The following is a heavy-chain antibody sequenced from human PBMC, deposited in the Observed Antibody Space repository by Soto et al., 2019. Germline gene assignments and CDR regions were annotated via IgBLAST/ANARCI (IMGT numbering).Heavy chain of an antibody. CDR3: ASGIEGWYQGRYYYGMDV. J-gene: IGHJ6*02. Sequence: QVQLQESGPGLVKPSETLSLTCTVSGGSVSSGSYYWSWIRQPPGKGLEWIGYIYYSGSTNYNPSLKSRVTISVDTSTNQFSLKLSSVTAADTAVYYCASGIEGWYQGRYYYGMDVWGQGTTVTVSS. CDR2: IYYSGST. D-gene: IGHD6-19*01. V-gene: IGHV4-61*01. CDR1: GGSVSSGSYY.